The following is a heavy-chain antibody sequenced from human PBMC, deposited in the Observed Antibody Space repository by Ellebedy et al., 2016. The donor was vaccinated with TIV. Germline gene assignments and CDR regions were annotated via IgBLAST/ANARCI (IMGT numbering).Heavy chain of an antibody. CDR3: AKGDYGDYLADY. CDR2: ISSSSSTI. Sequence: GGSLRLSXAASGFTFSSYSMNWVRQAPGKGLEWVSYISSSSSTIYYADSVKGRFTISRDNSKNTLYLQMNSLRAEDTAVYYCAKGDYGDYLADYWGQGTLVTVSS. CDR1: GFTFSSYS. J-gene: IGHJ4*02. D-gene: IGHD4-17*01. V-gene: IGHV3-48*01.